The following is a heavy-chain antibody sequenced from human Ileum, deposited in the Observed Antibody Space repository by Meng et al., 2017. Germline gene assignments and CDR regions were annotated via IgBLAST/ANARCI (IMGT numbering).Heavy chain of an antibody. Sequence: RGGLVQPGGSLGLSFAASGFAFSSLWMHWVRQAPGKGLVWVSRIDTDGIGTTYADSVKGRFTISRDNAKNTLYLQMNSLRDEDTAVYYCVRLGGSSPVDYWGQGILVTVSS. CDR1: GFAFSSLW. J-gene: IGHJ4*02. V-gene: IGHV3-74*01. D-gene: IGHD6-6*01. CDR2: IDTDGIGT. CDR3: VRLGGSSPVDY.